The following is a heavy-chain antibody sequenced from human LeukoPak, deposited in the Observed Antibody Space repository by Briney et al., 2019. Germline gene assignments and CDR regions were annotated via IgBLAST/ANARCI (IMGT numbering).Heavy chain of an antibody. Sequence: GGSLRLSCSASGFTFGDYTVSWFRQAPGKGLEWVGFIKTKAYGGTTEYAASVKGRFTISGDDSKSIAYLQMNSLKTEDTAVYYCARGAVVGIIGWFDPWGQGTLVTVSS. CDR3: ARGAVVGIIGWFDP. CDR2: IKTKAYGGTT. J-gene: IGHJ5*02. D-gene: IGHD6-13*01. CDR1: GFTFGDYT. V-gene: IGHV3-49*03.